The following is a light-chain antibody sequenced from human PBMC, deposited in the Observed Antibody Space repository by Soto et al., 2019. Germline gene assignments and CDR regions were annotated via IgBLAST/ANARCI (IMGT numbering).Light chain of an antibody. V-gene: IGKV3-20*01. J-gene: IGKJ5*01. Sequence: IVLTHSAGTLSLSPGERNTLSCKTSQCRGSNFLAWYQHKPGQAPRLLIYASSNRAAVIPDRFSGSASVTDFTLTINRLEPEVFAVYYWQLDGISPHFGQGTQLEIK. CDR3: QLDGISPH. CDR1: QCRGSNF. CDR2: ASS.